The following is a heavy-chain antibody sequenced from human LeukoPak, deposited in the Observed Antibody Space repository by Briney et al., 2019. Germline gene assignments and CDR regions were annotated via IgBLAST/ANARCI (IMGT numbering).Heavy chain of an antibody. CDR1: GFTFSSYA. V-gene: IGHV3-30-3*01. J-gene: IGHJ4*02. CDR2: ISYDGSNK. D-gene: IGHD6-6*01. Sequence: PGGSLRLSCAASGFTFSSYAMHWVRQAPSKGLEWVAVISYDGSNKYYADSVKGRFTISRDNSKNTLYLQMNSLRAEDTAVYYCARDPLSSSFFDYWGQGTLVTVSS. CDR3: ARDPLSSSFFDY.